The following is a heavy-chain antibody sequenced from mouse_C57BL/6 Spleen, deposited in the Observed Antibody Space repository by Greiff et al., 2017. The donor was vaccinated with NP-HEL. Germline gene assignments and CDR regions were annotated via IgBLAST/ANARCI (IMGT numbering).Heavy chain of an antibody. CDR2: IWGGGST. Sequence: QVQLKDSGPGLVAPSQSLSITCTVSGFSLTSYGVDWVRQPPGKGLEWLGVIWGGGSTTYYSALMSRLSISKDNSKSQGDLKMNSLQADDTAMYYCAKHNDYGSSYDYYAMDYWGQGTSVTVSS. J-gene: IGHJ4*01. CDR1: GFSLTSYG. D-gene: IGHD1-1*01. V-gene: IGHV2-9*01. CDR3: AKHNDYGSSYDYYAMDY.